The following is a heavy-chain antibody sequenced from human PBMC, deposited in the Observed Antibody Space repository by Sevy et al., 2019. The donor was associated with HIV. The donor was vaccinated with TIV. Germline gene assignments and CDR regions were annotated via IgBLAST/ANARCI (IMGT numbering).Heavy chain of an antibody. CDR1: GFTFSSYS. V-gene: IGHV3-21*01. D-gene: IGHD1-26*01. J-gene: IGHJ3*02. CDR3: ASALVGATYDAFDI. CDR2: ISSSSSYI. Sequence: GGSLRLSCAASGFTFSSYSMNLVRQAPGKGLEWVSSISSSSSYIYYADSVKGRFTIPRDNAKNSLYLQMNSLRAEDTAVYYCASALVGATYDAFDIWGQGTMVTVSS.